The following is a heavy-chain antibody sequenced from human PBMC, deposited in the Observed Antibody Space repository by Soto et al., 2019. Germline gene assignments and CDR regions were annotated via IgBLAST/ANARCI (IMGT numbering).Heavy chain of an antibody. V-gene: IGHV3-7*01. CDR1: GFTFSAYW. J-gene: IGHJ4*02. CDR3: ARLGGDYFDN. Sequence: EVQLVESGGGLVQPGGSLRLSCVASGFTFSAYWMTWVRQAPGKGLEWLANIKQDGCETHDLDGRFAISRDNAKNSLYLQKSRLRAEDTAVSYCARLGGDYFDNWGQGTLVTVS. D-gene: IGHD1-26*01. CDR2: IKQDGCET.